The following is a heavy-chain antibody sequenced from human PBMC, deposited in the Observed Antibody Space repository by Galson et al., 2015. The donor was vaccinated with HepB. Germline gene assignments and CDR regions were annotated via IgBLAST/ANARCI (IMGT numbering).Heavy chain of an antibody. V-gene: IGHV1-18*04. J-gene: IGHJ4*02. CDR3: ARATRRVPTGGAFEH. Sequence: SVKVSCKASNYTFTSYGISWVRQAPGQGFEWVAYISAYNGNTVYAQNLQGRVTVTTDTSTSTTYLDLRSLTSDDTAVYYCARATRRVPTGGAFEHWGQGTLVTVSS. CDR2: ISAYNGNT. CDR1: NYTFTSYG. D-gene: IGHD2-8*02.